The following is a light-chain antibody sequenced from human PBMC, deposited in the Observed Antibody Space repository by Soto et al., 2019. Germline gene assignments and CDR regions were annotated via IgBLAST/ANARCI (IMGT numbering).Light chain of an antibody. CDR3: SSYSSSSTLYV. J-gene: IGLJ1*01. CDR1: SSDVGAYNY. CDR2: DVS. V-gene: IGLV2-14*01. Sequence: QSALTQPASVSGSPGQSITISCTGTSSDVGAYNYVSWYQQHPGKAPRLMICDVSNRPSGVSNRFSGSKSGNTASLTNSGLQAEDEADYYCSSYSSSSTLYVFGTGTKVTVL.